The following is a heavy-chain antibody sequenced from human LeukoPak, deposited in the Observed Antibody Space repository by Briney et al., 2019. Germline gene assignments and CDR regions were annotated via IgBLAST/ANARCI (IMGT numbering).Heavy chain of an antibody. CDR2: ISSGSSYI. Sequence: GGSLRLSCSASGFTFSNYIMDWVRQAPGKGLEWVSSISSGSSYIYYADSVKGRFTISRDDASNSLFLQMSSLRAEDTAVYYRARGDASGESYSLYWGQGTLVTVSS. CDR1: GFTFSNYI. D-gene: IGHD1-26*01. J-gene: IGHJ4*02. CDR3: ARGDASGESYSLY. V-gene: IGHV3-21*01.